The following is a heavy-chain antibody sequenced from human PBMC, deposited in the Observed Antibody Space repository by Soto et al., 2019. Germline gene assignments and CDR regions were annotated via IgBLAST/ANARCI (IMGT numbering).Heavy chain of an antibody. CDR2: IYYTGST. CDR1: GYSISSSNW. Sequence: QVQLQESGPGLVKPSDTLSLTCAVSGYSISSSNWWGWIRQPPGKGLEFIGSIYYTGSTYYDPSLNSRVTMSVDTSKNQCSLKLSSVTAVDTAVYYCARIARSNSFDYWGQGTLVTVSS. CDR3: ARIARSNSFDY. D-gene: IGHD6-6*01. V-gene: IGHV4-28*01. J-gene: IGHJ4*02.